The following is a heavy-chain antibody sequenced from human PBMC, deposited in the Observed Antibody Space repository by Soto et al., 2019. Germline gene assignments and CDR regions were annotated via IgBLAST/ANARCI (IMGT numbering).Heavy chain of an antibody. CDR2: IFFTGSA. CDR3: ARDGHGMDV. Sequence: SETLSLTCTVSGGSVSTGSYDWSWIRQPPGKGLEWIGKIFFTGSAHYNPSLRNRVTMSVDTSKDQFSLTLTSVTAADTAVYYCARDGHGMDVWGQGTTVTVYS. CDR1: GGSVSTGSYD. V-gene: IGHV4-61*01. J-gene: IGHJ6*02.